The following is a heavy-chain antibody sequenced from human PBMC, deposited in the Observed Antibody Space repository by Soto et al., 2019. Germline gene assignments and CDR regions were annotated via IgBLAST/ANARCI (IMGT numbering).Heavy chain of an antibody. CDR3: ARGGGDYYGSGSYFRY. J-gene: IGHJ4*02. Sequence: EVQLVESGGGLVKPGGSLRLSCAASGFTFSSYSMNWVRQAPGKGLEWVSSISSSRSYIYYADSVKGRFTISRDNATNSLYLQMNSLRAEDTAVYYCARGGGDYYGSGSYFRYWGQGTLVTVSS. D-gene: IGHD3-10*01. V-gene: IGHV3-21*01. CDR2: ISSSRSYI. CDR1: GFTFSSYS.